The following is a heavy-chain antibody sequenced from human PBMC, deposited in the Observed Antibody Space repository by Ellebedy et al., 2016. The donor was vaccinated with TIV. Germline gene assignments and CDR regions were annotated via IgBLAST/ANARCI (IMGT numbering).Heavy chain of an antibody. Sequence: SETLSLTCTVSGGSISSGDYYWSWIRQPPGKGLEWIGYIYYSGSTYDNPSLKSRVTISVDTSKNQFSLKLSSVTAADTAVYYCARAPDDFWSDYFDYWGQGTLVTVSS. CDR1: GGSISSGDYY. CDR3: ARAPDDFWSDYFDY. J-gene: IGHJ4*02. D-gene: IGHD3-3*01. CDR2: IYYSGST. V-gene: IGHV4-30-4*01.